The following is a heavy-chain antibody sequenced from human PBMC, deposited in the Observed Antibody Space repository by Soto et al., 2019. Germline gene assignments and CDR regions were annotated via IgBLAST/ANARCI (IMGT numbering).Heavy chain of an antibody. CDR2: IYYSGCT. Sequence: QVQLQESGPGLVKPSQTLSLTCTVSGGSISSSGGYYWSWIRQHPGKGLEWIGYIYYSGCTYFNPSLKSRLTISVDTSKNQFSLQLSSVTAADTAVYYCARAGHSSSSEGANWFDPWGQGTLVSVSS. CDR3: ARAGHSSSSEGANWFDP. J-gene: IGHJ5*02. CDR1: GGSISSSGGYY. V-gene: IGHV4-31*03. D-gene: IGHD6-6*01.